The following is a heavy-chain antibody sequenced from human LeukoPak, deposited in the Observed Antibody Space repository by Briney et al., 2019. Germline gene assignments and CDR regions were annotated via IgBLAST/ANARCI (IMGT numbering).Heavy chain of an antibody. Sequence: GGSLRLSCAASGFTFSSYSMNWVRQAPGKGLEWVSSISSSSSYIYYADSVKGRFTISRDNAKNSLYLQMNSLRAEDTAVYYCARGGAAAIDGSFDYWGQGTLVTVSS. V-gene: IGHV3-21*01. J-gene: IGHJ4*02. CDR3: ARGGAAAIDGSFDY. D-gene: IGHD2-2*01. CDR1: GFTFSSYS. CDR2: ISSSSSYI.